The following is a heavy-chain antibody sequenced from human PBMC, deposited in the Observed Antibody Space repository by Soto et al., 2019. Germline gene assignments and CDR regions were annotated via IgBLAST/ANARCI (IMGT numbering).Heavy chain of an antibody. CDR3: ARDFRFGPMVRGEYWFDP. V-gene: IGHV3-21*01. CDR1: GFTFSSYS. J-gene: IGHJ5*02. D-gene: IGHD3-10*01. CDR2: ISSSSSYI. Sequence: PGGSLRLSCAASGFTFSSYSMNWVRQAPGKGLEWVSSISSSSSYIYYADSVKGRFTISRDNAKNSLYLQMNSLRAEDTAVYYCARDFRFGPMVRGEYWFDPWGQGTLVTVSS.